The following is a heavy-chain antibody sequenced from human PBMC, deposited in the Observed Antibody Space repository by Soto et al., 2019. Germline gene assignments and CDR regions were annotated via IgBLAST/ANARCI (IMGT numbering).Heavy chain of an antibody. CDR1: GGSISSGGYS. CDR2: IYHSGST. CDR3: ARFSRADYGMDV. V-gene: IGHV4-30-2*01. Sequence: SETLSLTCAVSGGSISSGGYSWSWIRQPPGKGLEWIGYIYHSGSTYYNPSLKSRVTISVDRSKNQFSLKLSSVTAADTAVYYCARFSRADYGMDVWGQGTKVTVSS. J-gene: IGHJ6*02.